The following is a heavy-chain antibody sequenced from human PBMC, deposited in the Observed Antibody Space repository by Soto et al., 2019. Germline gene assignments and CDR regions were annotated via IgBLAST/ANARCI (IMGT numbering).Heavy chain of an antibody. J-gene: IGHJ4*02. CDR2: IRSKANSYAT. D-gene: IGHD4-17*01. CDR1: GFTFSGSA. V-gene: IGHV3-73*02. CDR3: TILATVTTLNDY. Sequence: EVQLVESGGGLVQPGGSLKLSCAASGFTFSGSAMHWVRQASGKGLEWVGRIRSKANSYATAYAASVKGRFTISRDDSKNTAYLQMNSLKTEDTAVYYCTILATVTTLNDYWGQGTLVTVSS.